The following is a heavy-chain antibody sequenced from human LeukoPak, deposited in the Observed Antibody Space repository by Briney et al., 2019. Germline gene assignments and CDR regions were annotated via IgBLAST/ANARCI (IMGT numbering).Heavy chain of an antibody. J-gene: IGHJ6*03. CDR2: IYYSGST. V-gene: IGHV4-59*12. Sequence: SETLSLTCTVSGGSISSYYWSWIRQPPGKGLEWIGYIYYSGSTYYNPSLKSRVTVSVDRSKNQFSLKLSSVTAADTAVYYCARDIRSIVVVPAAIEPNQYYYYMDVWGKGTTVTVSS. D-gene: IGHD2-2*01. CDR3: ARDIRSIVVVPAAIEPNQYYYYMDV. CDR1: GGSISSYY.